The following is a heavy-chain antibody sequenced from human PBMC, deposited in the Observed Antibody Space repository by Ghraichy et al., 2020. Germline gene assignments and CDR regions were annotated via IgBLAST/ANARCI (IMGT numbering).Heavy chain of an antibody. D-gene: IGHD4-17*01. Sequence: GESLNISCAASGFTFSSYGMHWVRQAPGKGLEWVAVIWYDGSNKYYADSVKGRFTISRDNSKNTLYLQMNSLRAEDTAVYYCARDNYGTTDLDYWGQGTLVTVSS. CDR2: IWYDGSNK. J-gene: IGHJ4*02. V-gene: IGHV3-33*01. CDR3: ARDNYGTTDLDY. CDR1: GFTFSSYG.